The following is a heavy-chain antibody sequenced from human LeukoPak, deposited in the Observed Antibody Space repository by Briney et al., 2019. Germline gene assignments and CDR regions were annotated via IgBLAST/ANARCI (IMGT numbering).Heavy chain of an antibody. CDR2: NNS. V-gene: IGHV3-23*05. Sequence: GGSLRLSCAASGFTFKNSAMSWVRQALGRGLEWVSTNNSYYADSVKGRFTISRDFSQNTLYLEMNSLTADDTALYYCAKDLWFGGSAFDSWGQGTLVTVSS. D-gene: IGHD3-10*01. J-gene: IGHJ4*01. CDR1: GFTFKNSA. CDR3: AKDLWFGGSAFDS.